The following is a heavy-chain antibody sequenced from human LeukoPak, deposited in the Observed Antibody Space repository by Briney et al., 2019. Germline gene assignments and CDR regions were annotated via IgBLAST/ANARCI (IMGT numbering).Heavy chain of an antibody. CDR3: AKPRLGYCSSTSCHGSGFDY. D-gene: IGHD2-2*01. J-gene: IGHJ4*02. Sequence: GGSLRLSCAASGFTFSSYAMSWVRQAPGKGLEGVSAISGSGGSTYYADSVKGRFTISRDNSKNTLYLQMNSLRAEDTAVYYCAKPRLGYCSSTSCHGSGFDYWGQGTLVTVSS. V-gene: IGHV3-23*01. CDR2: ISGSGGST. CDR1: GFTFSSYA.